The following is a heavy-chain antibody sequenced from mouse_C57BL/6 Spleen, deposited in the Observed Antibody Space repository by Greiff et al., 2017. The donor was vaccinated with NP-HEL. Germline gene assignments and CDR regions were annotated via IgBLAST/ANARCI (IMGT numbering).Heavy chain of an antibody. CDR1: GYTFTSYW. V-gene: IGHV1-55*01. Sequence: VQLQQPGAELVKPGASVKMSCKASGYTFTSYWITWVKQRPGQGLEWIGDIYPGSGSTNYNEKFKSKATLTVDTSSSTAYMQLSSLTSEDSAVYYCARRGWLLRDAMDYWGQGTSVTVSS. CDR3: ARRGWLLRDAMDY. J-gene: IGHJ4*01. D-gene: IGHD2-3*01. CDR2: IYPGSGST.